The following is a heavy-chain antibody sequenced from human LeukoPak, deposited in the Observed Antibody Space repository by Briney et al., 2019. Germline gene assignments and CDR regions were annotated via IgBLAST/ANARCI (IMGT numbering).Heavy chain of an antibody. CDR3: ASRSSGYSLLFDY. V-gene: IGHV4-59*01. J-gene: IGHJ4*02. CDR1: GDSISSYY. Sequence: SETLSLTCSVSGDSISSYYWGWIRQPPGKGLEYIGYIYYSGSTIYNPSLKSRVTISPDTSKNQFSLKLNSVTAADTAVYYCASRSSGYSLLFDYWGQGTLVTVSS. CDR2: IYYSGST. D-gene: IGHD3-22*01.